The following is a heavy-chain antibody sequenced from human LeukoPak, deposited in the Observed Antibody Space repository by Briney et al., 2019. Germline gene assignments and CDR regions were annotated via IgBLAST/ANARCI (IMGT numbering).Heavy chain of an antibody. J-gene: IGHJ5*02. CDR2: IYYSGST. V-gene: IGHV4-59*08. CDR1: GGSISSYY. D-gene: IGHD2-15*01. Sequence: PSETLSLTCTVSGGSISSYYWSWIRQPPGKGLEWIGYIYYSGSTNYNPSLRSRVTISVDTSKNQFSLKLSSVTAADTAVYHCARQHCSGGSCYVDPWGQGTLVTVSS. CDR3: ARQHCSGGSCYVDP.